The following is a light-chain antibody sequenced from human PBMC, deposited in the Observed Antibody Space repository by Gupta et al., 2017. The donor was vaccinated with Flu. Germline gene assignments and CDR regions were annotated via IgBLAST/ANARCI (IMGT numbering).Light chain of an antibody. Sequence: EIVLTQSPGTLSLSPGERAALSFRASQSVRSNYLAWYQQKAGQAPSLLIWGASNRATGIPDRFSGGGSGTDFTLTIGRLEPEDSAVYYCQQYGTSPQITFGQGTRLEIK. CDR2: GAS. V-gene: IGKV3-20*01. CDR3: QQYGTSPQIT. CDR1: QSVRSNY. J-gene: IGKJ5*01.